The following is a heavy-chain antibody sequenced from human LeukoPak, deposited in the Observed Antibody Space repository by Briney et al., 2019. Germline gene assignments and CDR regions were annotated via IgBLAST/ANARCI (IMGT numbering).Heavy chain of an antibody. CDR3: ARDRTVGYCSGGSCYSSWFDP. V-gene: IGHV4-31*03. D-gene: IGHD2-15*01. J-gene: IGHJ5*02. CDR1: GGSISSGGYY. CDR2: IYYSGST. Sequence: PSETLSLTCTVSGGSISSGGYYWSWIRRHPGKGLEWIGYIYYSGSTYYNPSLKSRVTISVDTSKNQFSLKLSSVTAADTAVYYCARDRTVGYCSGGSCYSSWFDPWGQGTLVTVSS.